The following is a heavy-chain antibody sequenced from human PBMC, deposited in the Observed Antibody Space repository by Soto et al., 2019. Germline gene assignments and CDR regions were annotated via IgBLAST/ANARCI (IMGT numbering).Heavy chain of an antibody. CDR1: GYTFTSYG. J-gene: IGHJ4*02. D-gene: IGHD2-15*01. V-gene: IGHV1-18*01. CDR2: ISAYNGNT. Sequence: QVQLVQSGAEVKKPGASVKVSCKASGYTFTSYGISWVRQAPGQGLEWMGWISAYNGNTNYAQKLQGRVTMTTDTSTSTAHMELRSLRSADTAVYYCVVAAQPYYFDYWGQGTLVTVSS. CDR3: VVAAQPYYFDY.